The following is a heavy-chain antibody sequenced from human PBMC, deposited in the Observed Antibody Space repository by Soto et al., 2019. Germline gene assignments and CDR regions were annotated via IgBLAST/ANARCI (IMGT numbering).Heavy chain of an antibody. Sequence: GGSLRLSCAASGFNFRNFVMNWVRQAPGKRVECVSTITSSGDSATGDPTYYADSVQGRFTISRDFSMNTPYLQMSSLRGEDTAVYYCAKYGCSVSTCYRWFDSWCQGSLVTVPS. D-gene: IGHD2-15*01. CDR2: ITSSGDSATGDPT. CDR1: GFNFRNFV. CDR3: AKYGCSVSTCYRWFDS. V-gene: IGHV3-23*01. J-gene: IGHJ5*01.